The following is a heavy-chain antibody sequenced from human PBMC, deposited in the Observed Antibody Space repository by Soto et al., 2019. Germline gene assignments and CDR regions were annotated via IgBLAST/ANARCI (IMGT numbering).Heavy chain of an antibody. Sequence: QPGGSLRLSCVGSGFTFSSYVMSWVRQAPGKGLEWVSGISGGGSTKYYADSVKGRFTISRDNSKNTLYLQMNSLRAEDTAVYYSAKGIGSYYGSGSMFDFWGQGTPVTVSS. CDR1: GFTFSSYV. V-gene: IGHV3-23*01. CDR2: ISGGGSTK. CDR3: AKGIGSYYGSGSMFDF. J-gene: IGHJ4*02. D-gene: IGHD3-10*01.